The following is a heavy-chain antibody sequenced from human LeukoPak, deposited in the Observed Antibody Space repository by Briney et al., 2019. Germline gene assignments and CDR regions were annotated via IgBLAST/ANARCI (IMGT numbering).Heavy chain of an antibody. CDR1: GFTVSSNY. Sequence: GGSLRLSCAASGFTVSSNYMSWVRQAPGKGLEWVSVIYSGGSTYYADSVKGRFTISRDNSKNTLYLQMNSLRAEDTAVYYCAKGALWYSSGYANDAFDIWGQGTMVTVSS. J-gene: IGHJ3*02. CDR3: AKGALWYSSGYANDAFDI. CDR2: IYSGGST. V-gene: IGHV3-53*01. D-gene: IGHD3-22*01.